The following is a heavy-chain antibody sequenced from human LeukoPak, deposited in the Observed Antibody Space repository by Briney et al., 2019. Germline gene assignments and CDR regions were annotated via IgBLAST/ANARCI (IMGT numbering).Heavy chain of an antibody. CDR2: IRYDGSNK. CDR3: AKGYGDYLHFDY. CDR1: GFTFSSYG. J-gene: IGHJ4*02. Sequence: GGSLRLSCAASGFTFSSYGMHWVRQAPGKGLEWVAFIRYDGSNKYYADSVKGRFTISRDNSKNTLYLQMNSLRAEDTAVYYCAKGYGDYLHFDYRGQGTLVTVSS. V-gene: IGHV3-30*02. D-gene: IGHD4-17*01.